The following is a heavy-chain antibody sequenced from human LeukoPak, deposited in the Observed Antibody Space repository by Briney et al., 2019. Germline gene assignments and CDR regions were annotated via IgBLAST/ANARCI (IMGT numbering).Heavy chain of an antibody. CDR2: INHSGST. D-gene: IGHD6-13*01. Sequence: SETLSLTCAVYGGSFSGYYWSWIRQPPGKGLEWIGEINHSGSTNYNPSLKSRVTISVDTSKNQFSRKLSSVTAADTAVYYCARRSSSSWYVRNWFDPWGQGTLVTVSS. CDR3: ARRSSSSWYVRNWFDP. CDR1: GGSFSGYY. J-gene: IGHJ5*02. V-gene: IGHV4-34*01.